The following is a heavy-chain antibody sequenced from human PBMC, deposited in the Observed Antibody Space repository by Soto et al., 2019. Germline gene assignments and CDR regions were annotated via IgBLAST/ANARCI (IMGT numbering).Heavy chain of an antibody. CDR2: ISAYNGNT. V-gene: IGHV1-18*01. CDR3: AREGMPEVGQWLDSYYYYYMDV. CDR1: GYTFTSYG. Sequence: ASVKVSCKASGYTFTSYGISWVRQAPGQGLEWMGWISAYNGNTNYAQKLQGRVTMTTDTSTSTAYMELRSLRSDDTAVYYCAREGMPEVGQWLDSYYYYYMDVWGKGTTVTVSS. D-gene: IGHD6-19*01. J-gene: IGHJ6*03.